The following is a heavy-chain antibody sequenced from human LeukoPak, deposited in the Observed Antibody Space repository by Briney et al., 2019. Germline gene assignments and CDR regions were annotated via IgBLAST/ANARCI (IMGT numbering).Heavy chain of an antibody. CDR2: IYYSGST. Sequence: SQTLSPTCTVSGGSISSGGYYWSWIRQHPGKGLEWIGYIYYSGSTYYNPSLKSRVTISVDTSKNQFSLKLSSVTAADTAVYYCLQRHVLRYFDWLKLDAFDIWGQGTLVTVSS. CDR3: LQRHVLRYFDWLKLDAFDI. CDR1: GGSISSGGYY. J-gene: IGHJ3*02. V-gene: IGHV4-31*08. D-gene: IGHD3-9*01.